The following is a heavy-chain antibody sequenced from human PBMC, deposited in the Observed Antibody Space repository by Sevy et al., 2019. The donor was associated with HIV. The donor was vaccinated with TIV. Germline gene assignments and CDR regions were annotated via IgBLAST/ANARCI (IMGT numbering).Heavy chain of an antibody. CDR3: AVGVTMVRGVMGDFDI. CDR1: GFTFSSYA. CDR2: ISGSGGST. Sequence: GGSLRLSCAASGFTFSSYAMSWVRQAPGKGLEWVSAISGSGGSTYYADSVKGRFTISRDNSKNTLYLQMNSLRAEDTAVYYCAVGVTMVRGVMGDFDIWGQRTMVTVSS. D-gene: IGHD3-10*01. J-gene: IGHJ3*02. V-gene: IGHV3-23*01.